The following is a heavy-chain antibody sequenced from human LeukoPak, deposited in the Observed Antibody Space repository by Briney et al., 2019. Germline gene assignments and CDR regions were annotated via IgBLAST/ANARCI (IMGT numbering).Heavy chain of an antibody. D-gene: IGHD5-24*01. CDR2: ISAYNSNT. V-gene: IGHV1-18*01. J-gene: IGHJ4*02. CDR1: GYTFTSYG. CDR3: ARVAQDGYNFGYFDY. Sequence: ASVTVSCTASGYTFTSYGISWVRQAPGQGLEWMGWISAYNSNTNYAQKLQGRVTMTTDTSTSTAYMELRSLRSDDTAVYYCARVAQDGYNFGYFDYWGQGTLVTVSS.